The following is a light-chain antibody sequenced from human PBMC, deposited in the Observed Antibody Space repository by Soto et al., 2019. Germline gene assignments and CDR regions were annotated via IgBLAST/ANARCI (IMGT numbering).Light chain of an antibody. CDR3: SSFERSGTRV. CDR2: EVS. J-gene: IGLJ2*01. CDR1: SSDVGGYSY. Sequence: HSALTQPASVSGSPGQSITISCTGTSSDVGGYSYVSWYQQHPGKAPKLMIYEVSSRPSGVSSRFSGSKSGNTASLTISGLQAEDEADYYCSSFERSGTRVIGGGTK. V-gene: IGLV2-14*01.